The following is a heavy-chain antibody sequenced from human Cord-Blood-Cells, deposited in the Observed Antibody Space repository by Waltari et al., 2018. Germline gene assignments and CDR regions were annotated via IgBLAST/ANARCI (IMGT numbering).Heavy chain of an antibody. D-gene: IGHD1-26*01. V-gene: IGHV3-30*18. CDR3: AKVVGATSRYGAFDI. J-gene: IGHJ3*02. CDR1: GFTFSSYG. CDR2: ISYDGSNK. Sequence: QVQLVESGGGVVQPGRSLRLSCAASGFTFSSYGMHWVRQAPGKGLEWVAVISYDGSNKYYADSVEGRFTISIDNSKNTLYLQMNSLRAEDTAVYYCAKVVGATSRYGAFDIWGQGTMVTVSS.